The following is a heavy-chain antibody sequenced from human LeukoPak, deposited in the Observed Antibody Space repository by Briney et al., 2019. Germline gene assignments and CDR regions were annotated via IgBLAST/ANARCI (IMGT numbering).Heavy chain of an antibody. Sequence: GGSLRLSCAASGFIFTNYFMSWVRQAPGKGLEWVASIKHDGSEKYYVDSVKGRFTISRDNAKNTLYLQMNSLRAEDTAVYYCSRDSLSSCGGDCYSGLDVWGQGTTVTVSS. CDR3: SRDSLSSCGGDCYSGLDV. J-gene: IGHJ6*02. CDR1: GFIFTNYF. D-gene: IGHD2-21*02. V-gene: IGHV3-7*01. CDR2: IKHDGSEK.